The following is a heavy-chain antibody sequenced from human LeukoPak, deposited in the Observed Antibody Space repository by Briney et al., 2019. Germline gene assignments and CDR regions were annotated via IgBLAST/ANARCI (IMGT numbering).Heavy chain of an antibody. CDR2: MNPNSGNT. J-gene: IGHJ4*02. V-gene: IGHV1-8*01. D-gene: IGHD3-9*01. CDR1: GYTFTSYD. Sequence: ASVKVSCXASGYTFTSYDINRVRQANGQGLEWMGWMNPNSGNTGYAQKFQGRVTMTRNTSISTAYMELSSLRSEDTAVYFFKRKTAYDIGLFYWGQGTLVTVSS. CDR3: KRKTAYDIGLFY.